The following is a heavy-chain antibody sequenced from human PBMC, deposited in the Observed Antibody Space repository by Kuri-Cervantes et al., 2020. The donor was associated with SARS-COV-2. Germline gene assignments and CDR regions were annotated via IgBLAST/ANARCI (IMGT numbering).Heavy chain of an antibody. Sequence: GGSLRLSCAASGFTFSSYAMSWVRQAPGKGLEWVSAISGSGSSTYYADSVKGRFTISRDNSKNTLYLQMASLRGEDTAVYYCAKSGSSSSSYVSRLDVWGKGTTVTVSS. J-gene: IGHJ6*04. V-gene: IGHV3-23*01. D-gene: IGHD3-16*01. CDR2: ISGSGSST. CDR1: GFTFSSYA. CDR3: AKSGSSSSSYVSRLDV.